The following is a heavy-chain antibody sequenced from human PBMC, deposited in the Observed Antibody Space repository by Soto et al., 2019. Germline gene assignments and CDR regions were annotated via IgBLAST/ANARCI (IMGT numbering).Heavy chain of an antibody. CDR2: IIPAYGAP. D-gene: IGHD2-15*01. V-gene: IGHV1-69*01. J-gene: IGHJ4*02. CDR3: ARSPRGIIVVVSTGFDS. CDR1: VCSFDNHV. Sequence: QVQLVQAGSEVKKPGSSMKVSCKASVCSFDNHVFAWVRQAPGQVLEWLGQIIPAYGAPNYAQKFKGRITITADESTSSAHMELTSLTSADTAVYYCARSPRGIIVVVSTGFDSWGQGPRITVPS.